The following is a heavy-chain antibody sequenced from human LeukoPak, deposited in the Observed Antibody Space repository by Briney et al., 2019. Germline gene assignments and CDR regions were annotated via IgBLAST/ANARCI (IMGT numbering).Heavy chain of an antibody. CDR2: IYYSGST. CDR1: GGPISSYY. Sequence: SETLSLTCTVSGGPISSYYWSWIRQPPGKGLEWIGYIYYSGSTNYNPSLKSRVTISVDTSKNQFSLKLSSVTAADTAVYYCARTLREYDSSGYYYYFDYWGQGTLVTVSS. J-gene: IGHJ4*02. V-gene: IGHV4-59*08. D-gene: IGHD3-22*01. CDR3: ARTLREYDSSGYYYYFDY.